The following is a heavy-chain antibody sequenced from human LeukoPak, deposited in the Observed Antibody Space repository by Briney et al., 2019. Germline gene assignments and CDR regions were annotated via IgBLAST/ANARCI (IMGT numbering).Heavy chain of an antibody. J-gene: IGHJ6*02. V-gene: IGHV3-23*01. Sequence: GGSLRLSCAASGFTFSSYAMSWVRQAPGKGLEWVSAISGSGGSTYYADSVKGRFTISRDNSKNTLYLQMNSLRAEDTAVYYCAKSRHTMVRGDYGMDVWGQGTTVTISS. CDR1: GFTFSSYA. CDR3: AKSRHTMVRGDYGMDV. D-gene: IGHD3-10*01. CDR2: ISGSGGST.